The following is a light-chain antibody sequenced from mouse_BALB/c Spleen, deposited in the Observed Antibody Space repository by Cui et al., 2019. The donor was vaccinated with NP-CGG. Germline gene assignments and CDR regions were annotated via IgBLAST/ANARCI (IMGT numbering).Light chain of an antibody. J-gene: IGLJ1*01. Sequence: QAVVTQESALTTSPGETVTLTCRSSTGAVTTRNYANWVQEKPDHLFTGLIGGTKNRAPGVPARFSGSLIGDNAALTITGAQTEDEAIYFCALWYSNHWVFGGGTKLTVL. V-gene: IGLV1*01. CDR3: ALWYSNHWV. CDR2: GTK. CDR1: TGAVTTRNY.